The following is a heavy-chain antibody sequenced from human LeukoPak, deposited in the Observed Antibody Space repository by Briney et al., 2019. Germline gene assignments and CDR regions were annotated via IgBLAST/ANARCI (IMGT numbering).Heavy chain of an antibody. CDR1: GGSISSSSYY. Sequence: PSETLSLTCTVSGGSISSSSYYWGWVRQPPGKGLEWIGSIYYSGSTYYNPSLKSRVTISVDTSKNQFSLKLSSVTAADTAVYYCARDPSVAYDAFDIWGQGTMVTVSS. J-gene: IGHJ3*02. V-gene: IGHV4-39*02. CDR2: IYYSGST. CDR3: ARDPSVAYDAFDI. D-gene: IGHD2-8*02.